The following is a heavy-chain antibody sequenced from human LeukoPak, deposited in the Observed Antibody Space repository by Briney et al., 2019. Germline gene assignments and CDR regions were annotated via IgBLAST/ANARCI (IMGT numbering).Heavy chain of an antibody. CDR2: IYYSGST. D-gene: IGHD3-22*01. CDR3: ARGGGYYDSSGYYYLYYFDY. J-gene: IGHJ4*02. V-gene: IGHV4-59*12. CDR1: GGSICNYY. Sequence: SETLSLTCTVSGGSICNYYWSWIRQPPGKGLEWIGYIYYSGSTNYNPSLKSRVTMSVDTSRNQFSLRLSSVTAADTAVYYCARGGGYYDSSGYYYLYYFDYWGQGTLVTVSS.